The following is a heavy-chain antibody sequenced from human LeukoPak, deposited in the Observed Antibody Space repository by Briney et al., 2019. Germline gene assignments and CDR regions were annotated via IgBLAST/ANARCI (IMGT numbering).Heavy chain of an antibody. V-gene: IGHV4-31*03. J-gene: IGHJ3*02. D-gene: IGHD5/OR15-5a*01. Sequence: SETLSLTCTVSGGSISSGGYYWSWIRQHPGKGLEWIGYIYYSGSTYYNPSLKSRVTISVDTSKNQFSLKLSSVTAADTAVYYCARTVYVENAFDIWGQGTMVTVSS. CDR2: IYYSGST. CDR1: GGSISSGGYY. CDR3: ARTVYVENAFDI.